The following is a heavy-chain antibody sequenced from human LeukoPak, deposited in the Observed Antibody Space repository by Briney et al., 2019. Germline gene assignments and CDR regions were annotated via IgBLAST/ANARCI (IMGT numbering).Heavy chain of an antibody. CDR2: IIQDGSST. V-gene: IGHV3-74*01. CDR1: GITFSNYW. D-gene: IGHD4-11*01. Sequence: GGSLRLSCAASGITFSNYWMHWVCQAPGKGLVWVSHIIQDGSSTFYADSVKGRFTISRDNAKNTLYLQMNGLRAEDTAVYYCATDDYRGLGYWGQGTLVTVSS. CDR3: ATDDYRGLGY. J-gene: IGHJ4*02.